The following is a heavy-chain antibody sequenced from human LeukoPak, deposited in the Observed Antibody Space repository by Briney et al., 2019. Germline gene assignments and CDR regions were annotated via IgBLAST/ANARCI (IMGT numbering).Heavy chain of an antibody. J-gene: IGHJ5*02. CDR2: INHSGST. CDR3: ARGLKQGLLLNWFDP. Sequence: ETLSLTCAVYGGSFSGYYWSWIRQPPGKGLEWIGEINHSGSTNYNPSLKSRVTISVDTSKNQFSLKLSSVTAADTAVYYCARGLKQGLLLNWFDPWGQGTLVTVSS. CDR1: GGSFSGYY. V-gene: IGHV4-34*01. D-gene: IGHD3-16*01.